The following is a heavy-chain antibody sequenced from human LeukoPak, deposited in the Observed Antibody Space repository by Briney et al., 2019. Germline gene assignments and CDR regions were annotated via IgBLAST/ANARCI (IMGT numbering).Heavy chain of an antibody. J-gene: IGHJ4*02. V-gene: IGHV3-23*01. Sequence: GGSLRLSCAASGFTFSDYAMIWVRQAPGKGLEWVSGISDSGSKTYYADSVQGRFTISRDNSKNSLFLQMNSLRAEDTAVYYCGKEEFGELVIGYWGQGILVTVTS. CDR3: GKEEFGELVIGY. CDR2: ISDSGSKT. D-gene: IGHD3-10*01. CDR1: GFTFSDYA.